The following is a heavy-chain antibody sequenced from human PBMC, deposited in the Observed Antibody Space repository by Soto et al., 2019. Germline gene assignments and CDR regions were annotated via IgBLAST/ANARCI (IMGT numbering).Heavy chain of an antibody. V-gene: IGHV3-15*01. D-gene: IGHD4-17*01. J-gene: IGHJ4*02. CDR2: IKSKTDGGTT. CDR3: TADYGGNDIAFDY. Sequence: GGSLRLSCAASGFIFTTYWMGWVRQAPGKGLEWVGRIKSKTDGGTTDYAAPVKGRFTISRDDSKNTLYLQMNSLKTEDTAVYYCTADYGGNDIAFDYWGQGTLVTVSS. CDR1: GFIFTTYW.